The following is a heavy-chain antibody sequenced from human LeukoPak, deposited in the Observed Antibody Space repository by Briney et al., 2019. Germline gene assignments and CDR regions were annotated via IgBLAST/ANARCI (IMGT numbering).Heavy chain of an antibody. CDR1: GYPFTGYY. V-gene: IGHV1-2*02. D-gene: IGHD2-15*01. Sequence: ASVKVSCKASGYPFTGYYLHWVRQAPGQGLEWMGWINPNSGGTNYAQKFQGRVTMTRDTSISTAYMELSRLRSDDTAVYYCARIFSRAVVAATPYDDYWGQGTLVTVSS. CDR2: INPNSGGT. J-gene: IGHJ4*02. CDR3: ARIFSRAVVAATPYDDY.